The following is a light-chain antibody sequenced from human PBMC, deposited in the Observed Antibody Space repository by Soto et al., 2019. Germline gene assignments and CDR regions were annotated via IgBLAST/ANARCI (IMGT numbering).Light chain of an antibody. J-gene: IGKJ5*01. CDR2: GAS. V-gene: IGKV1-27*01. Sequence: DIQMTQSPSSLSASVGDRVPITCRASQGIGNYLAWYQHKPGKVPKLLIYGASTLQSRVPSRFSGGGSGTEFTLTISGLQIEDLATYYCQVYNNGPPGFGQGTRLEI. CDR1: QGIGNY. CDR3: QVYNNGPPG.